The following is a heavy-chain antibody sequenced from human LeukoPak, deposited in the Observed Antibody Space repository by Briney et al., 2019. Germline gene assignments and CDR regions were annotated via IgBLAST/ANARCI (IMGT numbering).Heavy chain of an antibody. CDR2: IIPIFGTA. D-gene: IGHD5-18*01. V-gene: IGHV1-69*13. CDR1: GGTFSSYA. CDR3: AGDYTAMAPKHAFDI. J-gene: IGHJ3*02. Sequence: ASVKVSCKASGGTFSSYAISWVRQAPGQGLEWMGGIIPIFGTANYAQKFQGRVTITADESTSTAYMELSSLRSEDTAVYYCAGDYTAMAPKHAFDIWGQGTMVTVSS.